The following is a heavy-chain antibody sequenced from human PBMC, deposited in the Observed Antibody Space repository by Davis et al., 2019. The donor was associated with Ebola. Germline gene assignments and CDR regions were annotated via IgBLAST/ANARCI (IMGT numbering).Heavy chain of an antibody. J-gene: IGHJ6*02. V-gene: IGHV4-4*02. Sequence: MPSETLSLTCAVSGGSISSSNWWSWVRQPPGKGLEWIGEIYHSGSTNYNPSLKSRVTISVDKSKNQFSLKLSSVTAADTAVYYCARGGYCSSTSCYTGVRYYYGMDVWGQGTTVTVSS. CDR3: ARGGYCSSTSCYTGVRYYYGMDV. CDR2: IYHSGST. CDR1: GGSISSSNW. D-gene: IGHD2-2*02.